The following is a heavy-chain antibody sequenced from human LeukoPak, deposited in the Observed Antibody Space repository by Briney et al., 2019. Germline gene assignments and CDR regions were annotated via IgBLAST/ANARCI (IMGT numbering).Heavy chain of an antibody. CDR2: FDPEDGET. CDR3: ATVHCSSTSCYTYRNWFDP. Sequence: ASVRVSCKASGYTFTSYDINWVRQAPGKGLEWMGGFDPEDGETIYAQKFQGRVTMTEDTSTDTAYMELSSLRSEDTAVYYCATVHCSSTSCYTYRNWFDPWGQGTLVTVSS. CDR1: GYTFTSYD. V-gene: IGHV1-24*01. J-gene: IGHJ5*02. D-gene: IGHD2-2*02.